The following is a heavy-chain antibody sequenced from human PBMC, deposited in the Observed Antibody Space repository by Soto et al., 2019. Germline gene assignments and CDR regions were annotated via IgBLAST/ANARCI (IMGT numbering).Heavy chain of an antibody. J-gene: IGHJ4*02. CDR1: GFTFNIYG. V-gene: IGHV3-30*18. CDR3: AKDQASGQGSFDS. Sequence: GGSLRLSXAASGFTFNIYGMHWVRQAPDKGLEWVALISYDGSNQYYADSVKGRFTISRDNSKNTLFLQMNSLRADDTVVYYCAKDQASGQGSFDSWGQGTLVTVSS. CDR2: ISYDGSNQ.